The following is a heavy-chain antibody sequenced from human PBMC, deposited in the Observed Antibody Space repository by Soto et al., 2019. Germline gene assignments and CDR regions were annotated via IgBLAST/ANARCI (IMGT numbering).Heavy chain of an antibody. CDR1: GFTFSSYA. CDR3: AKGPKGYCSGGSCFWFDP. J-gene: IGHJ5*02. CDR2: ISGSGGST. V-gene: IGHV3-23*01. D-gene: IGHD2-15*01. Sequence: PVGSLRLSCATSGFTFSSYAMSWVRQAPGKGLEWVSGISGSGGSTFYADSVKGRFTVSRDNYKNALYLQVNSLRADDTAVYYCAKGPKGYCSGGSCFWFDPWGQGTLVTVSS.